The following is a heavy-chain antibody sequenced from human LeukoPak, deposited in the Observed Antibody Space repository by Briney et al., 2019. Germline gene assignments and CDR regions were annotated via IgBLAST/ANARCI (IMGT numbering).Heavy chain of an antibody. Sequence: GGSLRLSCAASGFTFSSYGMNWVRQVPGKGLVWVSRIASDGNNRDYADSVKGRFTISRDNAKNTLYLQMNSLRVEDTAVYYCARGRPHGNDYWGQGTLVTVSS. CDR2: IASDGNNR. D-gene: IGHD4-23*01. V-gene: IGHV3-74*01. J-gene: IGHJ4*02. CDR3: ARGRPHGNDY. CDR1: GFTFSSYG.